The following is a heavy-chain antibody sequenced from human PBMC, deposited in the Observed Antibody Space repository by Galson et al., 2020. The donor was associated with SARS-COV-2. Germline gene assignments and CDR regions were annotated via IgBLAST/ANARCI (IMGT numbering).Heavy chain of an antibody. D-gene: IGHD6-19*01. Sequence: ASVKVSCKASGYTFTRYSMHWVRQAPGQGLEWLGLINPSDGSTTYAQKFQGRVTITRDTSGTTVYMELSSLRSEDTAAYYCARDLTVAAQGDYWGQGTLVTVSS. CDR3: ARDLTVAAQGDY. J-gene: IGHJ4*02. CDR1: GYTFTRYS. CDR2: INPSDGST. V-gene: IGHV1-46*01.